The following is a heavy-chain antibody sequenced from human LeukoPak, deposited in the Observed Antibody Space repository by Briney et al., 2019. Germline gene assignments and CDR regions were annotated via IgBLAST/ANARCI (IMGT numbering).Heavy chain of an antibody. CDR3: ARGLQITYIVGATTVDS. V-gene: IGHV3-7*01. CDR2: IKQDGSEK. CDR1: GFTFSSYA. D-gene: IGHD1-26*01. Sequence: GGSLRLSCAASGFTFSSYAMSWVRQAPGKGLEWVANIKQDGSEKYYVDSVKGRFTISRDNAKNSLYLQMNSLRAEDTAMYYCARGLQITYIVGATTVDSWGQGTLVTVSS. J-gene: IGHJ4*02.